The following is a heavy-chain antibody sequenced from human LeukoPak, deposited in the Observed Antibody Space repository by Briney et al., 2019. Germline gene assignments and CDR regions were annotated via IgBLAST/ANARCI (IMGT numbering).Heavy chain of an antibody. CDR1: GYTFTGYY. J-gene: IGHJ6*02. V-gene: IGHV1-2*02. CDR2: INPNSGGT. D-gene: IGHD3-9*01. CDR3: ARVADDILTGGFYYYYGMDV. Sequence: ASVKVSCKASGYTFTGYYMHWVRQAPGQGLEWMGWINPNSGGTNYAQKFQGRVTMTRDTSISTAYMELSRLRSDDTAVYYCARVADDILTGGFYYYYGMDVWGQGTTVTVSS.